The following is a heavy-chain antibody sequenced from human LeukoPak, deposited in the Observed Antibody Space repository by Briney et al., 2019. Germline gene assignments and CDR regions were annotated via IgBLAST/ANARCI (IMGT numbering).Heavy chain of an antibody. Sequence: GGSLRLSCATSGFTFTCCGMHWVRQASGKGLEWVAAISSSDGNSKYYADSVKGRFTISRDNSKNTVYLQMNSLRADDTAVYYCAKWSGNRPLYYFDYWGQGTLVTVPS. CDR2: ISSSDGNSK. V-gene: IGHV3-30*18. D-gene: IGHD3-3*01. CDR1: GFTFTCCG. CDR3: AKWSGNRPLYYFDY. J-gene: IGHJ4*02.